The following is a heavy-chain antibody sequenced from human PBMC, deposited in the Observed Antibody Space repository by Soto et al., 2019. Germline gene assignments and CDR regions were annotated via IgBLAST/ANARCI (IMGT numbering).Heavy chain of an antibody. D-gene: IGHD4-17*01. Sequence: GASVKVSCKTSGYTFTAYYMHWVRQAPGQRLKWMGWVNPSSGDTDYAQDFQGRVTLTRDTSVNTVYMELSGLNSDDTALYYCARDRQYGDYGYSFDFWGQGALVTVSSDYYVMDVWGQGTTVTVSS. V-gene: IGHV1-2*02. CDR1: GYTFTAYY. CDR3: ARDRQYGDYGYSFDFWGQGALVTVSSDYYVMDV. CDR2: VNPSSGDT. J-gene: IGHJ6*02.